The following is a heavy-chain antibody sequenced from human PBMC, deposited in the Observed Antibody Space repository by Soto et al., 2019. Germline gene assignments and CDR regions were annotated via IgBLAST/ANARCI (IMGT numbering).Heavy chain of an antibody. D-gene: IGHD1-26*01. CDR1: GFTVSSNY. CDR2: IYSGGST. CDR3: ARDSGSYREGSYFDY. J-gene: IGHJ4*02. Sequence: GGSLRLSCAASGFTVSSNYMSWVRQAPGKGLEWVSVIYSGGSTYYADSVKGRFTISRDNSKNTLYLQMNSLRAEDTAVYYCARDSGSYREGSYFDYWGQGTLVTVSS. V-gene: IGHV3-53*01.